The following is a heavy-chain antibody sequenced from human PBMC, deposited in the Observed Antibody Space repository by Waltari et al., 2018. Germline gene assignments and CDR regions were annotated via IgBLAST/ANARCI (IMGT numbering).Heavy chain of an antibody. V-gene: IGHV3-49*03. CDR3: TRGGGITIFGVVIDYFDY. D-gene: IGHD3-3*01. CDR1: GFTFGDYA. J-gene: IGHJ4*02. CDR2: IRSKAYGGTT. Sequence: EVQLVESGGGLVQPGRSLRLSCTASGFTFGDYAMSWFRQAPGQGLEWVGFIRSKAYGGTTEYAASVKGRFTISRDDSKSIAYLQMNSLKTEDTAVYYCTRGGGITIFGVVIDYFDYWGQGTLVTVSS.